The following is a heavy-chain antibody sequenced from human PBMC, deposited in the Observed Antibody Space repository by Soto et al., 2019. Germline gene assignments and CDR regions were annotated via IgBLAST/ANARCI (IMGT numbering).Heavy chain of an antibody. J-gene: IGHJ4*02. CDR1: GGSVSSGSYY. D-gene: IGHD2-15*01. CDR3: ARESYCSGGSCYPH. V-gene: IGHV4-61*01. Sequence: PSETLSLTCTVSGGSVSSGSYYWSWLRQPPGKGLEWIGYIYYSGSTNYNPSLKSRVTISVDTSKNQFSLKLSSVTAADTAVYYCARESYCSGGSCYPHWGQGTLVTVSS. CDR2: IYYSGST.